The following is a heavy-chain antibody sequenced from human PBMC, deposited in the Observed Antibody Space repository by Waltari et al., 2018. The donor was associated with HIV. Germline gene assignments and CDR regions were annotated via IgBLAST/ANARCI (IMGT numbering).Heavy chain of an antibody. CDR2: IDKGDGT. D-gene: IGHD2-2*01. CDR1: GSSFNGLS. V-gene: IGHV4-34*02. Sequence: QVQLKQWGLRLLKPSETLSLTCAVYGSSFNGLSWSWIRQAPPGGLEWIGEIDKGDGTSYNPALKSRASSFFDAAKSQVFLNMSSASLADTANYFCARMPHKKGRPFDFWGQGTLVAVS. J-gene: IGHJ4*02. CDR3: ARMPHKKGRPFDF.